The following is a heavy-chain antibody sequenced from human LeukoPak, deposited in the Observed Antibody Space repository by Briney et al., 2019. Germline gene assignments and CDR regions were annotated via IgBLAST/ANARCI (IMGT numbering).Heavy chain of an antibody. CDR2: IKQDGSEK. CDR3: ARQFHESGWYFTFAY. D-gene: IGHD6-19*01. J-gene: IGHJ4*02. Sequence: PPGGSLRLSCAASGFTFSSYWMSWVRQAPGKGLEWVANIKQDGSEKYYVDSVKGRFTISRDNAKNSLYLQMNSLRAEDTAVYYCARQFHESGWYFTFAYWGQGTLVSVSS. CDR1: GFTFSSYW. V-gene: IGHV3-7*01.